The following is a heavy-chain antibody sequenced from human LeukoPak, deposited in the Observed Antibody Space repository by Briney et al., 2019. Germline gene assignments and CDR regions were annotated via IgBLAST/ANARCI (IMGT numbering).Heavy chain of an antibody. CDR3: ARMIDGYCRSTSCCVGYNWFDP. V-gene: IGHV3-21*01. Sequence: GGSLRLSCAASGFTFSSYSMNWVRQAPGKGLEWVSSISSSSSYIYYADSVKGRFTISRDNAKNSLYLQMNSLRAEDTAVYYCARMIDGYCRSTSCCVGYNWFDPWGQGTLVTVSS. CDR1: GFTFSSYS. J-gene: IGHJ5*02. D-gene: IGHD2-2*01. CDR2: ISSSSSYI.